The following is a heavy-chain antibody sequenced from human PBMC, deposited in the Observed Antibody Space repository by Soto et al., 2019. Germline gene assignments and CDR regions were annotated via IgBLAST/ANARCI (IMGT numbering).Heavy chain of an antibody. Sequence: QVQLVQSGAEVKKPGSSVKVSCKASGGTFSSYAISWVRQAPGQGLEWMRGIIPIFGTANYAQKFQGRVTITADESTSTAYMELSSLRSEDTAVYYCAREEDMVRGRLYGMDVWGQGTTVTVSS. D-gene: IGHD3-10*01. CDR1: GGTFSSYA. CDR2: IIPIFGTA. V-gene: IGHV1-69*01. J-gene: IGHJ6*02. CDR3: AREEDMVRGRLYGMDV.